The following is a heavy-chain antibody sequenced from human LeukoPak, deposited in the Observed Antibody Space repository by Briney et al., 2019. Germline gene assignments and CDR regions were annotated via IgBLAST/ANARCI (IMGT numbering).Heavy chain of an antibody. CDR1: GFTFSSYG. D-gene: IGHD3-3*02. V-gene: IGHV3-30*18. CDR2: ISYDGSNK. CDR3: AKSPLLAVPWYLANY. Sequence: GGSLRLSCAASGFTFSSYGMHWVRQAPGKGLEWVAVISYDGSNKYYADSVKGRFTISRDNSKNTLYLQMNSLRAEDTAVYYCAKSPLLAVPWYLANYWGQGTLVTVSS. J-gene: IGHJ4*02.